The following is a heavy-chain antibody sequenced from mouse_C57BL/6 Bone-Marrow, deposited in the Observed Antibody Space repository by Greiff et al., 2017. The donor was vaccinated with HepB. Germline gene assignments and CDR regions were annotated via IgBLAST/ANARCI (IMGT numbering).Heavy chain of an antibody. V-gene: IGHV3-6*01. CDR2: ISYDGSN. CDR3: ARGLSPGDY. J-gene: IGHJ2*01. Sequence: EVQLVESGPGLVKPSQSLSLTCSVTGYSITSGYYWNWIRQFPGNKLEWMGYISYDGSNNYNPSLKNRISITRDTSKNQFFLKLNSVTTEDTATYYCARGLSPGDYWGQGTTLTVSS. D-gene: IGHD4-1*01. CDR1: GYSITSGYY.